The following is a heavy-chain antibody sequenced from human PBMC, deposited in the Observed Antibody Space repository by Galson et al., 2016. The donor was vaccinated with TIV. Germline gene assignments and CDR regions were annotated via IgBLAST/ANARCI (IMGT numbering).Heavy chain of an antibody. CDR3: AKVGKSGDYSWDAFDV. CDR1: GFSFRNYV. V-gene: IGHV3-23*01. D-gene: IGHD1-26*01. CDR2: LSLSGAYT. Sequence: SLRLSCAASGFSFRNYVMSWVRLAPGKGLEWVSSLSLSGAYTYYADSVKGRFTISRDNSKYTLVLQLNSLSAEDTAIYFCAKVGKSGDYSWDAFDVWGQGTVVTVSS. J-gene: IGHJ3*01.